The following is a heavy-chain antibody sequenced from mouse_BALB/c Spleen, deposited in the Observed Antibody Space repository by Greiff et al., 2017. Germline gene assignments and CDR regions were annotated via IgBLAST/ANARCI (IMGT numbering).Heavy chain of an antibody. CDR1: GYSFTGYY. J-gene: IGHJ4*01. D-gene: IGHD2-3*01. CDR3: ARWLLPSYAMDY. Sequence: VQLQQSGPELVKPGASVKISCKASGYSFTGYYMHWVKQSHVKSLEWIGRINPYNGATSYNQNFKDKASLTVDKSSSTAYMELHSLTSEDSAVYYCARWLLPSYAMDYWGQGTSVTVSS. V-gene: IGHV1-31*01. CDR2: INPYNGAT.